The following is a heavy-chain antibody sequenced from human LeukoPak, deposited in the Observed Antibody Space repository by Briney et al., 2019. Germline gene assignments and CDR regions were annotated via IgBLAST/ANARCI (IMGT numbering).Heavy chain of an antibody. CDR2: IKSKTDGGTT. J-gene: IGHJ6*02. CDR1: GFTFSNAW. Sequence: GGSLRLSCAASGFTFSNAWMSWVRQAPGNGLEWVGRIKSKTDGGTTDYAAPVKGRSSVSRDDSKNTLYLQMNSLKIEDTAVYYCTSGGSGYSSSWYGDDYYYYGMDVWGQGTTVTVSS. D-gene: IGHD6-13*01. CDR3: TSGGSGYSSSWYGDDYYYYGMDV. V-gene: IGHV3-15*01.